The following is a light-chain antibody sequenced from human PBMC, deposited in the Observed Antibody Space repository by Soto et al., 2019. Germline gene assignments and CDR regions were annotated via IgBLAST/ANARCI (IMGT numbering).Light chain of an antibody. CDR3: QQRSGWPPGFT. CDR1: QSVGSY. CDR2: DAS. V-gene: IGKV3-11*01. Sequence: EIVLTQSPVTLSLSPGERATLSCRASQSVGSYLAWYQQQPGQPPRLLIYDASHRATGIPARFSGSGSGTDFTLPISRLEPDYFDIYYCQQRSGWPPGFTFGPGTRVDFQ. J-gene: IGKJ3*01.